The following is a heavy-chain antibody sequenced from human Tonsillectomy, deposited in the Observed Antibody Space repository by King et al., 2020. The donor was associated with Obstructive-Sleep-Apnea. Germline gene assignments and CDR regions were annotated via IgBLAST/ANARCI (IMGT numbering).Heavy chain of an antibody. D-gene: IGHD6-19*01. CDR2: ISWSSGSI. CDR3: AKASAAVADLEYFDL. J-gene: IGHJ2*01. CDR1: GFHFDDYA. Sequence: VQLVESGGGLVQPGRSLRLSCAASGFHFDDYAMHWVRQAPGKGLEWVSGISWSSGSIVYADSVKGRFTISRDNAKNSLYLQMNSLRPEDTALYYCAKASAAVADLEYFDLWGRGTLVSVSS. V-gene: IGHV3-9*01.